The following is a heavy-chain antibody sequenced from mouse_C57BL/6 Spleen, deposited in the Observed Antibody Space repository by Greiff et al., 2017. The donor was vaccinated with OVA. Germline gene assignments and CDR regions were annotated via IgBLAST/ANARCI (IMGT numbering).Heavy chain of an antibody. D-gene: IGHD2-3*01. CDR1: GYTFTSYW. Sequence: QVQLQQPGAELVRPGSSVKLSCKASGYTFTSYWIPCFNHRPGQGLECICNIYPSDSETHYNQKFKDKATLTVDKSSSTAYMQLSSLTSEDSAVYYCARRGIYDGYSPFDYWGQGTTLTVSS. CDR2: IYPSDSET. V-gene: IGHV1-61*01. CDR3: ARRGIYDGYSPFDY. J-gene: IGHJ2*01.